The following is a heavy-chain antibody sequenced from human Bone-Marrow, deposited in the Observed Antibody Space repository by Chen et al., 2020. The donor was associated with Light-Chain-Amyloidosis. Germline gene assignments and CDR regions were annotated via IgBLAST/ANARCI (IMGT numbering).Heavy chain of an antibody. CDR2: ISSNSSSI. D-gene: IGHD1-1*01. CDR3: GKSLIPSRYLYHYYMDV. J-gene: IGHJ6*03. Sequence: EVQLVESGGGLVQPGRALRLSCAASGFTFNDYAMYWVRQGPGKGLEWVSGISSNSSSIGYADSVKGRFSISSDNAKNYLHLQMNSLRQEDTALYYCGKSLIPSRYLYHYYMDVWGKGTTVIVSS. V-gene: IGHV3-9*01. CDR1: GFTFNDYA.